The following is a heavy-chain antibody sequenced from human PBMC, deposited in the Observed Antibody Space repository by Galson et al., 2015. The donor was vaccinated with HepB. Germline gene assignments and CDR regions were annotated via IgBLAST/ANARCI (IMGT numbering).Heavy chain of an antibody. D-gene: IGHD6-19*01. CDR2: IYYSGST. CDR3: ARGGYSSGWYSY. V-gene: IGHV4-61*01. J-gene: IGHJ4*02. CDR1: GGSVSSGSYY. Sequence: ETLSLTCTVSGGSVSSGSYYWSWIRQPPGKGLEWIGYIYYSGSTNYNPSLKSRVTISVDTSKNQFSLKLSSVTAADTAVYYCARGGYSSGWYSYWGQGTLVTVSS.